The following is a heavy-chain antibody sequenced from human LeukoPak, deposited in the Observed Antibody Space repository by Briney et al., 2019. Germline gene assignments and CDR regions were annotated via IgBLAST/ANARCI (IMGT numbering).Heavy chain of an antibody. D-gene: IGHD3-22*01. CDR3: ASPRSRYYYDSSGYYPFDY. Sequence: SETLSLTCTVSGGSISSSSYYWGWIRQPPGKGMEWIGSIYYSGSTYYNPSLKSRVTISVDTSKNQFSLKLSSVTAADTAVYYCASPRSRYYYDSSGYYPFDYWGQGTLVTVSS. J-gene: IGHJ4*02. V-gene: IGHV4-39*01. CDR1: GGSISSSSYY. CDR2: IYYSGST.